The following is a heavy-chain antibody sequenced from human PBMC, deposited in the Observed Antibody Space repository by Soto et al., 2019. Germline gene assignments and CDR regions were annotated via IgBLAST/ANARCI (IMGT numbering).Heavy chain of an antibody. D-gene: IGHD3-3*01. J-gene: IGHJ4*02. CDR1: GFTFSSYA. Sequence: EVQLLESGGGLVQPGGSLRLSCAASGFTFSSYAMSWVRQAPGKGLEWVSAISGSGGSTYYADSVKGRFTISRDNSKNPLYLQMNSLRAEDTAVYYCAKGQSITIFGVVIPLPDYWGQGTLVTVSS. CDR3: AKGQSITIFGVVIPLPDY. CDR2: ISGSGGST. V-gene: IGHV3-23*01.